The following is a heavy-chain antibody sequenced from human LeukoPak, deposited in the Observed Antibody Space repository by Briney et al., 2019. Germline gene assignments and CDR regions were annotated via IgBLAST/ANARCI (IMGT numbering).Heavy chain of an antibody. V-gene: IGHV4-59*12. CDR2: IYHSGST. Sequence: PSETLSLTCTVPGGSISSYYWSWIRQPPGKGLEWIGYIYHSGSTYYNPSLKSRVTISVDRSKNQFSLKLSSVTAADTAVYYCASVTYYYGLGYWGQGTLVTVSS. D-gene: IGHD3-10*01. J-gene: IGHJ4*02. CDR3: ASVTYYYGLGY. CDR1: GGSISSYY.